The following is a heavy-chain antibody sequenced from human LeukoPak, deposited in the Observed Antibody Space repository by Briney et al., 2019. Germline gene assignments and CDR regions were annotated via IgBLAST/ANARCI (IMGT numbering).Heavy chain of an antibody. V-gene: IGHV1-3*01. CDR2: INAGNGNT. Sequence: ASVKVSCKASGYTFTIYAMHWVRQAPGQRLEWMGWINAGNGNTKYSQKFQGRVTITRDTSASTAYMELSSLRSEDTAVYYCARGAIIVVVPAGLFDPWGQGTLVTVSS. CDR3: ARGAIIVVVPAGLFDP. J-gene: IGHJ5*02. D-gene: IGHD2-2*01. CDR1: GYTFTIYA.